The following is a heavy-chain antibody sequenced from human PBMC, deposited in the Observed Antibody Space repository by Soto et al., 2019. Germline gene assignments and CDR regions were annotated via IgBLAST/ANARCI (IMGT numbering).Heavy chain of an antibody. CDR2: VGGGGDNT. CDR3: AKRDSGSWRSPPLIKY. CDR1: GFTFSSYS. J-gene: IGHJ4*02. Sequence: EVQLLESGGGLVQPGGSLRLSCAASGFTFSSYSMNWVRQAPGKGLEWVASVGGGGDNTFYAGSVKGRFTISRDDSQHTLYRQMSSLRSQDTAVYFCAKRDSGSWRSPPLIKYWGEGNLVTVS. D-gene: IGHD3-10*01. V-gene: IGHV3-23*01.